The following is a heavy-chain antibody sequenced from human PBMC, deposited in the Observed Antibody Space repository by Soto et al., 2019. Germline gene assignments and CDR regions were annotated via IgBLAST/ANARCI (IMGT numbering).Heavy chain of an antibody. D-gene: IGHD6-19*01. Sequence: PSETLSLTCTVSGGSISSGGYYWSWIRQHPGKGLEWIGYIYYSGSTYYNPSLKSRVTISVDTSKNQFSLKLSSVTAADTAVYYCARGFAGPVRNGMDVWGQGTTVTV. V-gene: IGHV4-31*03. J-gene: IGHJ6*02. CDR1: GGSISSGGYY. CDR2: IYYSGST. CDR3: ARGFAGPVRNGMDV.